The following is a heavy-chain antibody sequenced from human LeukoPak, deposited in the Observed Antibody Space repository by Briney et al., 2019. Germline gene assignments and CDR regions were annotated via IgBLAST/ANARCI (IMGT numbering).Heavy chain of an antibody. Sequence: GGSLRLSCAASGFTFSNYAMNWVRQAPGKGLEWVSTISGSGVSTYYADSVKGRFTISRDNSRNTLYLQMSSLRAEDTAVYYCARRGTSSSWAHFDYWGQGTLVTVSS. CDR3: ARRGTSSSWAHFDY. D-gene: IGHD6-13*01. CDR1: GFTFSNYA. V-gene: IGHV3-23*01. CDR2: ISGSGVST. J-gene: IGHJ4*02.